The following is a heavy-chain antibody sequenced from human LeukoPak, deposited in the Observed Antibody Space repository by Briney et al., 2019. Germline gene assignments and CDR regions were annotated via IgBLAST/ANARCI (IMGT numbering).Heavy chain of an antibody. CDR3: ARDPTYYYDSSGYETSDY. J-gene: IGHJ4*02. D-gene: IGHD3-22*01. V-gene: IGHV1-69*04. CDR2: IIPILGIA. CDR1: GGTFSSYA. Sequence: GASVKVSCKASGGTFSSYAISWVRQAPGQGLEWMGRIIPILGIANYAQKFQGRVTITADKSTSTAYMELSSLRSEDTAVYYCARDPTYYYDSSGYETSDYWGQGTLVTVSS.